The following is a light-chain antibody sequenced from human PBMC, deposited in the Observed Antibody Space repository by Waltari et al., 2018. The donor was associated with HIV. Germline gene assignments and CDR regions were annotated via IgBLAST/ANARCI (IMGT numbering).Light chain of an antibody. J-gene: IGLJ2*01. CDR1: SSKIGTNY. V-gene: IGLV1-47*01. CDR3: VSYTSSNTLV. Sequence: QSVLTQPPSASGTPGQRITISCSGSSSKIGTNYVHWYQHLPGTAPKLLIYRNNQRASGVPDRFSGSKSGTSASLAISGLRSEDEADYYCVSYTSSNTLVFGGGTKLTVL. CDR2: RNN.